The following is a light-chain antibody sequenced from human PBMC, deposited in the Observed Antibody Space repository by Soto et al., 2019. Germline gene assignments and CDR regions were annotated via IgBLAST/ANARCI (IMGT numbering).Light chain of an antibody. J-gene: IGKJ1*01. Sequence: DIQMTQSPSSLSASVGDRVTITCRASQSISTYLNWYQQKAGEAPKLLIYAASTLQSGVPSRFSGSGSGTDFTLTITSLQPEDFATYYCQQSYTSPRTFGQGTKADI. CDR3: QQSYTSPRT. V-gene: IGKV1-39*01. CDR1: QSISTY. CDR2: AAS.